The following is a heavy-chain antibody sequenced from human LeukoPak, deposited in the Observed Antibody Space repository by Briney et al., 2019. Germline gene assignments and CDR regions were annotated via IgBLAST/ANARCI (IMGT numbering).Heavy chain of an antibody. D-gene: IGHD5-12*01. CDR1: GFTFEDYG. Sequence: GGSLRLSCAASGFTFEDYGMSWVRQVPGKGLEWGSGINWSGGSTDYADSVKGRFTISRVNAKNSVYLQMNNLRAEDTALYHCARDVGYEYFWFDPWGQGTLVTVSS. CDR2: INWSGGST. V-gene: IGHV3-20*01. CDR3: ARDVGYEYFWFDP. J-gene: IGHJ5*02.